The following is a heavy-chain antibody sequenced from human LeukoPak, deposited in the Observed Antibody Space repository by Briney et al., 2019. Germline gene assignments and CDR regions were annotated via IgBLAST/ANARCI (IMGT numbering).Heavy chain of an antibody. D-gene: IGHD4-23*01. J-gene: IGHJ4*02. CDR1: GGTFSSYA. CDR3: ARNVIHYGGNPFDY. Sequence: SVKVSCKASGGTFSSYAISWVRQAPGQGLEWMGRIIPILGIANYAQKFQGRVTITADKSTSTAYMELSSLRSEDTAVYYCARNVIHYGGNPFDYWGQGTLVTVSS. V-gene: IGHV1-69*04. CDR2: IIPILGIA.